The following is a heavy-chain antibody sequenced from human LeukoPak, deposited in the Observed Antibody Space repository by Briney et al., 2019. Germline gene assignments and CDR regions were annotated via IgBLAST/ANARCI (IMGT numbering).Heavy chain of an antibody. Sequence: SETLSLTCTVSGGSISSYYWSWIRQPAGKGLEWIGRIYTSGSTNYNPSLKSRVTMSVDTSKNQFSLKLSSVTAADTAVYYCASEGRAWRWLQFWGQGTLVTVSS. J-gene: IGHJ4*02. CDR2: IYTSGST. CDR3: ASEGRAWRWLQF. V-gene: IGHV4-4*07. D-gene: IGHD5-24*01. CDR1: GGSISSYY.